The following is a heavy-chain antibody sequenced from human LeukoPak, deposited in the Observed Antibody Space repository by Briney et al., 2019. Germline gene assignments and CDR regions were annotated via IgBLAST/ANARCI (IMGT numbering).Heavy chain of an antibody. V-gene: IGHV1-18*01. CDR2: ISAYNGNT. D-gene: IGHD4-17*01. CDR3: ARDRYGDYVPDY. CDR1: GYTFTSYG. J-gene: IGHJ4*02. Sequence: ASVKVSCKASGYTFTSYGIGWVRQAPGQGLEWMGWISAYNGNTNYAQKLQGRVTMTTDTSTSTAYMELRSLRSDDTAVYYCARDRYGDYVPDYWGQGTLVTVSS.